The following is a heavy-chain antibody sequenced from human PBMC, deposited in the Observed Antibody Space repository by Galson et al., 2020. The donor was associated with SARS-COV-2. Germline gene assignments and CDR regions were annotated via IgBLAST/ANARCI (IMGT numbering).Heavy chain of an antibody. CDR1: GYTLTELS. D-gene: IGHD1-26*01. CDR2: FDPEDGET. Sequence: GESLKISCKVSGYTLTELSMHWVRQAPGKGLEWMGGFDPEDGETIYAQKFQGRVTMTEDTSTDTAYMERSSLRSEDTAVYYCATGGGELPLGIDYWGQGTLVTVSS. CDR3: ATGGGELPLGIDY. V-gene: IGHV1-24*01. J-gene: IGHJ4*02.